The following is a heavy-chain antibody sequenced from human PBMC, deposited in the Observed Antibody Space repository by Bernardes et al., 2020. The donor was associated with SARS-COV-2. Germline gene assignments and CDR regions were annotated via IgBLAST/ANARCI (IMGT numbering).Heavy chain of an antibody. D-gene: IGHD2-2*01. CDR3: TTLGGIVVVPAAMNYYYYMDV. V-gene: IGHV3-15*01. CDR2: IKSKTDGGTT. CDR1: GFTFSNAW. J-gene: IGHJ6*03. Sequence: GGSLRLSCAASGFTFSNAWMSWVRQAPGKGLEWVGRIKSKTDGGTTDYAAPVKGRFTISRDDSKNTLYLQMNSLKTEDTAVYYCTTLGGIVVVPAAMNYYYYMDVWGKGTTVTVSS.